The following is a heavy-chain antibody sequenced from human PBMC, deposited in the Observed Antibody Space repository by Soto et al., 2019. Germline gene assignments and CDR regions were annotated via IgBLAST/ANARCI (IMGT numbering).Heavy chain of an antibody. V-gene: IGHV3-30*04. D-gene: IGHD3-16*01. CDR1: GFTFSGHA. CDR3: ALMISTWVPGPIVR. J-gene: IGHJ4*01. Sequence: RLAYPASGFTFSGHAIHGVRLTPRRGLEWVLAISRDGSYIYYTDYVKGRFTVSRDNSKNNVFVQMNRLIPDDTALYFCALMISTWVPGPIVRWDLGT. CDR2: ISRDGSYI.